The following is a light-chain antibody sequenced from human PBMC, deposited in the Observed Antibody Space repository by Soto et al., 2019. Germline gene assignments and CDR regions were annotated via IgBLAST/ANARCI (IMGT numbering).Light chain of an antibody. V-gene: IGKV1-5*01. Sequence: DIQMTQSPPFLSASVGDIVTITCRASQNIRTYLTWYQQKPGKAPKVLMYDASSLQSGVPPRFSGSGSGTDFTLTISSLQADDFATYYCQQYDSYPLTFGGGTKVDIK. CDR2: DAS. CDR1: QNIRTY. CDR3: QQYDSYPLT. J-gene: IGKJ4*01.